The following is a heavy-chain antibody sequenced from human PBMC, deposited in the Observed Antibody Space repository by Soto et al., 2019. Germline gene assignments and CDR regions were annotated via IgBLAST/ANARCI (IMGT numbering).Heavy chain of an antibody. D-gene: IGHD1-7*01. V-gene: IGHV4-39*01. CDR2: IYYSGST. J-gene: IGHJ5*02. Sequence: SETLSLTCTVSGGSISSSSYYWGWIRQPPGKGLEWIGSIYYSGSTYYNPSLKSRVTISVDTSKNQFSLKLSSVTAADTAVYYCARRTGTGTNWFDPWGQGTLVTVSS. CDR1: GGSISSSSYY. CDR3: ARRTGTGTNWFDP.